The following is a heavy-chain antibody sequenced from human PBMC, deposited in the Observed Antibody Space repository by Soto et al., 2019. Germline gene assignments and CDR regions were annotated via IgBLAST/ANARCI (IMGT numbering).Heavy chain of an antibody. CDR2: IGGSGGTT. CDR3: ANDVYRYVDYYYRLAF. D-gene: IGHD5-18*01. V-gene: IGHV3-23*01. Sequence: GRSRRLCCAASGFTLSSCAMSWVRQAPGKGLEWVSAIGGSGGTTYYADSVKGRFTISRDNSKNTLYLQMNSLRAEDAAVYYCANDVYRYVDYYYRLAFSTQGT. CDR1: GFTLSSCA. J-gene: IGHJ6*02.